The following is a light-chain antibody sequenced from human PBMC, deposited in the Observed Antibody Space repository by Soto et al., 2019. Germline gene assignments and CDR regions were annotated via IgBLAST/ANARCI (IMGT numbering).Light chain of an antibody. J-gene: IGKJ5*01. Sequence: EIHMTQFPSSVSASPGDRVTISCRASQTISTWLAWYQRKPGKAPNLLIYSATTLHDSVPSRFSGSGSGTDFTLTITSLLAEDFATYYCQQANSFPSFGQGTRLEIK. V-gene: IGKV1-12*02. CDR2: SAT. CDR1: QTISTW. CDR3: QQANSFPS.